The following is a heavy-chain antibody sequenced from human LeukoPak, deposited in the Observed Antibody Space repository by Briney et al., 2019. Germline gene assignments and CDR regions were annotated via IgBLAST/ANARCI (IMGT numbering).Heavy chain of an antibody. Sequence: SETLSLTCTASGGSITNSNYYWGWVRQSPGRGLEWLGNIFYNGSPNYNPSLKSRVTISVDTSKNQFSLKLSSVTAADTAVYYCARAVPLRGVIIYYFDYWGQGTLVTVSS. CDR1: GGSITNSNYY. CDR2: IFYNGSP. D-gene: IGHD3-10*01. V-gene: IGHV4-61*05. J-gene: IGHJ4*02. CDR3: ARAVPLRGVIIYYFDY.